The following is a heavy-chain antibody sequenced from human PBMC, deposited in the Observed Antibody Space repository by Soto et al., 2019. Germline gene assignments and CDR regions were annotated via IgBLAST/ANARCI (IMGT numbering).Heavy chain of an antibody. V-gene: IGHV1-69*08. CDR3: EREGSSDSRTAFNI. J-gene: IGHJ3*02. CDR1: GGTFSSYT. Sequence: QVQLVQSGAEVKKPGSSVKVSCKASGGTFSSYTISWVRQAPGQGLEWMGRIIPILGIANYAQKFQGRVTITADKSTSTAYMELSSLRSEDTAVYYCEREGSSDSRTAFNIWGQGTMVTVSS. CDR2: IIPILGIA. D-gene: IGHD5-12*01.